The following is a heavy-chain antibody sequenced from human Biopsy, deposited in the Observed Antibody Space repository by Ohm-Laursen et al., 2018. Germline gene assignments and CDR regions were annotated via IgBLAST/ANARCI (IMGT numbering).Heavy chain of an antibody. CDR3: AREAIGYQLPCDD. J-gene: IGHJ4*01. CDR1: TGTFNSYG. V-gene: IGHV1-69*11. D-gene: IGHD2-2*01. Sequence: GASVKVSCKVPTGTFNSYGIIWVRQAPGQGLEWMGRIIPILRTTAYAQTFLGRVTITADSPTSTVDMKLTSLTSDDTAVYFCAREAIGYQLPCDDWGQGTLVTVSS. CDR2: IIPILRTT.